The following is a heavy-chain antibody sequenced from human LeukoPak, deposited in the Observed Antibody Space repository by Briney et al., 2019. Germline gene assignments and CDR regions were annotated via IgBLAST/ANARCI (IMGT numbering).Heavy chain of an antibody. J-gene: IGHJ4*02. CDR3: ARDLHPDYDY. CDR2: IRNEGNYK. D-gene: IGHD5-12*01. CDR1: GFTFSTYD. V-gene: IGHV3-30*02. Sequence: GGPLTLSCAASGFTFSTYDMHWVRQAPGRGLEWVAFIRNEGNYKDYPDSVKGRFTISRDKSKNTLYLQMNSLRDEDTAVYYCARDLHPDYDYWGQGTLVTVSS.